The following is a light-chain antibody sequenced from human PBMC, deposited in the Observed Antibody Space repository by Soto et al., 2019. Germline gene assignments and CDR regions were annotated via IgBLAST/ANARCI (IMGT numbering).Light chain of an antibody. CDR1: QSVSSY. Sequence: EIVLTQSPATLSLSPGERATLSCRASQSVSSYLAWYQQKPGQAPRLLLYEASNRATGIPASFSRSGSGTDFTLIISSLEPEDFAVYYDQRRSNCPPITFGQGTRLEIK. CDR3: QRRSNCPPIT. V-gene: IGKV3-11*01. CDR2: EAS. J-gene: IGKJ5*01.